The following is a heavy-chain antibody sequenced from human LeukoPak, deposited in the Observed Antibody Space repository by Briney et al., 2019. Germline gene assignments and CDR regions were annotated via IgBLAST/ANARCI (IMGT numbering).Heavy chain of an antibody. CDR3: ARVRYYGSGSQNFDY. CDR1: GGTFSSYA. D-gene: IGHD3-10*01. V-gene: IGHV1-69*05. CDR2: IIPIFGTA. J-gene: IGHJ4*02. Sequence: GASVKVSCKASGGTFSSYAISWVRQAPGQGLEWMGGIIPIFGTANYAQKLQGRVTMTTDTSTSTAYTELRSLRSDDTAVYYCARVRYYGSGSQNFDYWGQGTLVTVSS.